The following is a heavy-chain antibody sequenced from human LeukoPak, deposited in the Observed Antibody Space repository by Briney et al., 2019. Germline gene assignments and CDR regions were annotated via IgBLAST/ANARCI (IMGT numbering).Heavy chain of an antibody. V-gene: IGHV4-34*01. CDR1: GGCFSGYY. D-gene: IGHD3-22*01. CDR3: ARSKDGSGFAAY. CDR2: INHSGNT. Sequence: SETLCLTCAVYGGCFSGYYWTWIRQPPGKGLEWIGEINHSGNTNYNPSLKSRVAISVDTSKNQFSLKLSSVIAADTAMYYCARSKDGSGFAAYWGQGTQVTVSS. J-gene: IGHJ4*02.